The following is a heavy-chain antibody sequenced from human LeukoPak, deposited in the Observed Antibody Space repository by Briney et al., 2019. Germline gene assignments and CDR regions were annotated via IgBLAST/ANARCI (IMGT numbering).Heavy chain of an antibody. J-gene: IGHJ3*02. Sequence: KPSETLSLTCTVSGGSISSYYWSWIRQPAGKGLEWIGRIYTSGSTNYNPSLKSRVTISVDTSKNQFSLKLSSVTAADTAVYYCARHYDAGGVPRFDIWGQGTMVTVSS. D-gene: IGHD3-3*01. CDR1: GGSISSYY. V-gene: IGHV4-4*07. CDR2: IYTSGST. CDR3: ARHYDAGGVPRFDI.